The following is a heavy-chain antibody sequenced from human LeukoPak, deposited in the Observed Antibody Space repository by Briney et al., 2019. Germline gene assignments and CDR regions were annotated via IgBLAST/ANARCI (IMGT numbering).Heavy chain of an antibody. J-gene: IGHJ5*02. V-gene: IGHV3-21*01. CDR3: AGEVYCTNGVCYSS. CDR1: GFTFSSYS. Sequence: PGGSLRLSCAVSGFTFSSYSMNWVRQAPGKGLEWVSSISSSSSYIYYADSVKGRFTISRDNAKNSLYLQMNSLRAEDTAVYYCAGEVYCTNGVCYSSWGQGTLVTVSS. D-gene: IGHD2-8*01. CDR2: ISSSSSYI.